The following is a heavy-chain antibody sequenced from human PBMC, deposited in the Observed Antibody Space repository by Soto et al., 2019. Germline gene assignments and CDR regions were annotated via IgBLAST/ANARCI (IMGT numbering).Heavy chain of an antibody. J-gene: IGHJ6*02. V-gene: IGHV4-39*01. CDR3: ARAHDYAGNLPPRYFYALDV. CDR2: IYYSGST. CDR1: GGSISSSSYY. D-gene: IGHD4-17*01. Sequence: SETLSLTCTVSGGSISSSSYYWGWIRQPPGKGLEWIGSIYYSGSTYYNPSLKSRVTISVDTSKNQFSLKLSSVTAADTAVYYCARAHDYAGNLPPRYFYALDVWGQGTTVTVSS.